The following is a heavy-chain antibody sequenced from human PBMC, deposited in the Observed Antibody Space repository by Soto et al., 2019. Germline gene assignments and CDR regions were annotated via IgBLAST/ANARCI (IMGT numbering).Heavy chain of an antibody. CDR2: INPNSGGT. CDR1: GYTFTGYY. CDR3: ARDQAAAGTKYGMDV. V-gene: IGHV1-2*04. Sequence: ASVKVSCKASGYTFTGYYMHWVRQAPGQGLEWKGWINPNSGGTNYAQKFQGWVTMTRDTSISTAYMELSRLRSDDTAVYYCARDQAAAGTKYGMDVWGQGTTVTVSS. D-gene: IGHD6-13*01. J-gene: IGHJ6*02.